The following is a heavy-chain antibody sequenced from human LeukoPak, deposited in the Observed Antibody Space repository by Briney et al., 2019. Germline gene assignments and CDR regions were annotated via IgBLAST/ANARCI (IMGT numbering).Heavy chain of an antibody. CDR1: GYTFTSYG. CDR2: ISAYNGNT. D-gene: IGHD3-10*01. Sequence: ASVKVSCKASGYTFTSYGISWVRQAPGQGLEWMGWISAYNGNTNYAQKLQGRVTMTTDTSTSTAYMELRSLRSDDTAVYYCARDQAGSPFGELLPAASFDYWGQGTLVTVSS. CDR3: ARDQAGSPFGELLPAASFDY. V-gene: IGHV1-18*01. J-gene: IGHJ4*02.